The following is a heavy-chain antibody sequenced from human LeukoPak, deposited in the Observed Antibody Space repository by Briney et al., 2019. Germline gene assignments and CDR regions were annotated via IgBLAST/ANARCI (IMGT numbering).Heavy chain of an antibody. CDR3: ARELGYCSGGSCYSGNWFDP. J-gene: IGHJ5*02. D-gene: IGHD2-15*01. V-gene: IGHV1-2*02. Sequence: GASVKVSCQASGYTFTGYYMHWVRQAPGQGLEWMGWINPNSGGTNYAQKFQGRVTMTRDTSTSTAYMELSRLRSDDTAVYYCARELGYCSGGSCYSGNWFDPWGQGTLVTVPP. CDR2: INPNSGGT. CDR1: GYTFTGYY.